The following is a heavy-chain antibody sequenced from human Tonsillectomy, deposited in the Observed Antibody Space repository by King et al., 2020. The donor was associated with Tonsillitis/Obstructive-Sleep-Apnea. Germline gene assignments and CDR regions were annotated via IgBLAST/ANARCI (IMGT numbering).Heavy chain of an antibody. V-gene: IGHV1-2*06. J-gene: IGHJ3*02. CDR3: AREGTGTTGADTFDI. D-gene: IGHD1-7*01. Sequence: VQLVQSGAAVKKPGASVKVSCTASGYTFTGYYMHWVRQAPGPGLEWMGRINPNSGGTNYAQKFQGRVTLTRDTSISTAYMELSRLRSDDTAVYYCAREGTGTTGADTFDIWGQGTMVTVSS. CDR1: GYTFTGYY. CDR2: INPNSGGT.